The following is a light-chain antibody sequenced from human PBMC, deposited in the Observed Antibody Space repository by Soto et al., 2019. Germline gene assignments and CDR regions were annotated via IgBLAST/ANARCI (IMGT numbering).Light chain of an antibody. CDR2: AAS. CDR1: QVISTS. CDR3: QQLNSYPLT. V-gene: IGKV1-9*01. Sequence: DIQLTQSPSFLSPSIGESVTITCRASQVISTSLAWYQVKPGKAPKLLIYAASTLESGVPSRFSATVSGTEFSLTISSLQPEDFATYSCQQLNSYPLTFGGGTKVDIK. J-gene: IGKJ4*01.